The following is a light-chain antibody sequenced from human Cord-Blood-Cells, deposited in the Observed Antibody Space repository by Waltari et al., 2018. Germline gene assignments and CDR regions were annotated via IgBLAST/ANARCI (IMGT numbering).Light chain of an antibody. V-gene: IGKV1-5*01. CDR2: DAS. Sequence: DIQMTPSPSTLSASVGDRVTITCRASQSISSWLVWYQQKPGKAPKLLIYDASSLESGVPSRFSGSGSGTEFTLTISSLQPDDFATYYCQQYNSYSWTFGQGTKVEIK. CDR3: QQYNSYSWT. J-gene: IGKJ1*01. CDR1: QSISSW.